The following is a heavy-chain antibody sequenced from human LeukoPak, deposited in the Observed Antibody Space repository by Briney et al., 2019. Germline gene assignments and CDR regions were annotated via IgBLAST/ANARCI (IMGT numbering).Heavy chain of an antibody. Sequence: GESLKISCKGSGYSFTSYWIGWVRQMPGKGLEWMGIIYPGDSDTRYSPSSQGQVTISADKSISTPYLQWSSLKASDTAMYYCARNDFWSASWFDPWGQGTLVTVSS. CDR2: IYPGDSDT. D-gene: IGHD3-3*01. CDR3: ARNDFWSASWFDP. CDR1: GYSFTSYW. V-gene: IGHV5-51*01. J-gene: IGHJ5*02.